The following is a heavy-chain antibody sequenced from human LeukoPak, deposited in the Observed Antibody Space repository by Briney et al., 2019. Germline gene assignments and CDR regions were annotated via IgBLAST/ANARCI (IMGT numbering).Heavy chain of an antibody. CDR2: INEDGSTT. V-gene: IGHV3-74*01. CDR1: GFIFSSNW. D-gene: IGHD1-26*01. Sequence: GGSLRLSCAASGFIFSSNWMHWVRQAPGKGLVWVSRINEDGSTTNHADSVKGRFTISRDNAKNTLYMQMNSLRAEDTAVYYCVRDLGGRSGHWGQGTLVTVSS. CDR3: VRDLGGRSGH. J-gene: IGHJ4*02.